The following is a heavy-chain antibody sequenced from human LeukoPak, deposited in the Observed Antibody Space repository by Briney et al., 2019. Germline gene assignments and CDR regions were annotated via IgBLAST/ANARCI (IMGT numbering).Heavy chain of an antibody. J-gene: IGHJ3*02. CDR1: GGSISSRSYY. CDR2: FHYSGST. D-gene: IGHD3-10*01. Sequence: SETLSLTCSVSGGSISSRSYYWGWIRQPPGKGLEWIGSFHYSGSTYYNPSLTSRVHIHEDTSKNQFSLKLSSVTAANTAVYYCARSFGSGTYSAFDIWGQGTMVTVSS. V-gene: IGHV4-39*01. CDR3: ARSFGSGTYSAFDI.